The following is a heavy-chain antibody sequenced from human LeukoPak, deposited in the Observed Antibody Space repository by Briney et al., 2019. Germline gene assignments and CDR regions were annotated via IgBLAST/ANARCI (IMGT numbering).Heavy chain of an antibody. D-gene: IGHD2-21*02. CDR3: ARDEQTEYAFDI. Sequence: SVKVSCKASGGTFSSYAISWVRQAPGHGLEWMGGIIPIFGTANYAQKFQGRVTITADESTSTAYMELSSLRCEDTAVYYCARDEQTEYAFDIWGQGTMVTVSS. CDR2: IIPIFGTA. J-gene: IGHJ3*02. V-gene: IGHV1-69*01. CDR1: GGTFSSYA.